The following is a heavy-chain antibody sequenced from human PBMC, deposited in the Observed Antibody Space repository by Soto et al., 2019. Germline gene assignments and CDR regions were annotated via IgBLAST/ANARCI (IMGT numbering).Heavy chain of an antibody. Sequence: QVQLVQSGDEVQKSGASVKVSCEASGYIFTGYYIHWMRQAPGQGLEWMGWISPKSGDTNLAQNCQGRVTLTRDTSITTAYMELTRLKSDDTALYYCARGSPRMGALPTYWGQGTLLTVSS. CDR2: ISPKSGDT. CDR3: ARGSPRMGALPTY. V-gene: IGHV1-2*02. J-gene: IGHJ4*02. D-gene: IGHD1-26*01. CDR1: GYIFTGYY.